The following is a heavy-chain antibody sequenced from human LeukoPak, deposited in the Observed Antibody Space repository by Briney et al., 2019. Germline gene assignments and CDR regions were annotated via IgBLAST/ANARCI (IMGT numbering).Heavy chain of an antibody. V-gene: IGHV3-21*01. J-gene: IGHJ4*02. Sequence: GGSLRLSCAASGFTFSSYYMNWVRQAPGRGLEWVSSISSTSSYLYYADSVKGRFTISRDNADNSLYLQINSLRAEDTAVYYCARGYSSGWSAFDYWGQGTLVTVSS. CDR2: ISSTSSYL. CDR1: GFTFSSYY. D-gene: IGHD6-19*01. CDR3: ARGYSSGWSAFDY.